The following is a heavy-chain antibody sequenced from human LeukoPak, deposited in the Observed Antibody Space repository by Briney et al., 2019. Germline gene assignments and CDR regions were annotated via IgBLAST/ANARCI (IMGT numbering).Heavy chain of an antibody. J-gene: IGHJ4*02. CDR3: AKGEAYGYDSLPNY. CDR2: MNPNSGNT. CDR1: GYTFTSYD. Sequence: ASVKVSCKASGYTFTSYDINWVRQATGQGLEWMGWMNPNSGNTGYAQKFQGRVTMTRNTSISTAYMELSSLRAEDTAVYYCAKGEAYGYDSLPNYWGQGTLVTVSS. D-gene: IGHD5-12*01. V-gene: IGHV1-8*01.